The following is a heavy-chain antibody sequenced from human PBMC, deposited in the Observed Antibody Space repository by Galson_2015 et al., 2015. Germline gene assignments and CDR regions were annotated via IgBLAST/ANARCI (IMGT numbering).Heavy chain of an antibody. Sequence: SLRLSCAASGFTFSSYAMTWVRQAPGKGLEWVSAISSSGGRTYYADSVKGRSTISRDNSKNTLYLQMNSLRAEDTAVYYCARTLSVNFWSGSRAFDIWGQGTMVTVSS. CDR1: GFTFSSYA. J-gene: IGHJ3*02. CDR3: ARTLSVNFWSGSRAFDI. CDR2: ISSSGGRT. D-gene: IGHD3-3*01. V-gene: IGHV3-23*01.